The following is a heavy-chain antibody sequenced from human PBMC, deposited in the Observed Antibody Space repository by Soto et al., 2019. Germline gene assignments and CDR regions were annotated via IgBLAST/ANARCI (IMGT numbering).Heavy chain of an antibody. D-gene: IGHD1-26*01. CDR2: IYYSGST. CDR1: GGSISSYY. Sequence: ASETLSLTCTVSGGSISSYYWSWIRQPPGKGLEWIGYIYYSGSTNYNPSLKSRVTISVDTSKNQFSLKLSSVTAADTAVYYCAGGVGATYDYWGQGTLVTVSS. V-gene: IGHV4-59*01. CDR3: AGGVGATYDY. J-gene: IGHJ4*02.